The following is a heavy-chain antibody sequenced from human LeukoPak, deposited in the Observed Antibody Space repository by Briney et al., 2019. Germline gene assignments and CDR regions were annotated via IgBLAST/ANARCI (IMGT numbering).Heavy chain of an antibody. CDR1: GFTFSSYA. CDR3: ASTDLDCSGGSCYTDAFDI. Sequence: GGSLRLSCAASGFTFSSYAMSWVRQAPGKGLEWVSAISGSGGSTYYADSVKGRFTISRDNSKNTLYLQMNSLRAEDTAVYYCASTDLDCSGGSCYTDAFDIWGQGTMVTVSS. J-gene: IGHJ3*02. CDR2: ISGSGGST. D-gene: IGHD2-15*01. V-gene: IGHV3-23*01.